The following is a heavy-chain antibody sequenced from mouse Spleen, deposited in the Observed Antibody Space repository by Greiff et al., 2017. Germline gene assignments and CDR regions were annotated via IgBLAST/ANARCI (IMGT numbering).Heavy chain of an antibody. CDR1: GYSITSGYY. J-gene: IGHJ3*01. CDR3: ARDYYGSSYGFAY. D-gene: IGHD1-1*01. Sequence: VQLKESGPGLVKPSQSLSLTCSVPGYSITSGYYWNWIRQFPGNKLEWMGYISYDGSNNYNPSLKNRISITRDTSKNQFFLKLNSVTTEDTATYYCARDYYGSSYGFAYWGQGTLVTVSA. V-gene: IGHV3-6*02. CDR2: ISYDGSN.